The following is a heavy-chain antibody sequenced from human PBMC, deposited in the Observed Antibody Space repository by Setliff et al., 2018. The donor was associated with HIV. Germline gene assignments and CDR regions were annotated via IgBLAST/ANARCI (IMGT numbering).Heavy chain of an antibody. V-gene: IGHV4-38-2*01. Sequence: SETLSLTCDVSGYSINNIHYWGWIRQPPGKGLECLGNIYDGGTTYHNPSLKGRVTISIDTSKAQFSLKLISVTAADMAVYYCVRRDVSFLFGQFDSWGQGILVTVSS. J-gene: IGHJ4*02. CDR3: VRRDVSFLFGQFDS. CDR2: IYDGGTT. D-gene: IGHD3-10*02. CDR1: GYSINNIHY.